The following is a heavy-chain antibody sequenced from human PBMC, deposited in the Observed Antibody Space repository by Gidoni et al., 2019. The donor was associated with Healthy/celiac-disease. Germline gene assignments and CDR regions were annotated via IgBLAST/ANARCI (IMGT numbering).Heavy chain of an antibody. D-gene: IGHD3-3*01. CDR3: ARRFKRWLQFLSTDRLQYWYFDL. CDR2: INHSGST. V-gene: IGHV4-34*01. Sequence: QVQLQQWGAGLLKPSETLSLTCAVYGGSFSGYYWSWIRQPPGKGLEWIGEINHSGSTNYNPSLKSRVTISVDTSKNQFSLKLSSVTAADTAVYYCARRFKRWLQFLSTDRLQYWYFDLWGRGTLVTVSS. J-gene: IGHJ2*01. CDR1: GGSFSGYY.